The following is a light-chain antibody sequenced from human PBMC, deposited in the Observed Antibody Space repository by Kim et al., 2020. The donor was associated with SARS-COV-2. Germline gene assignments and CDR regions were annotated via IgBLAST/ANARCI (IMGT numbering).Light chain of an antibody. CDR3: GAWDNMLRVVL. V-gene: IGLV1-51*01. CDR2: DNN. J-gene: IGLJ2*01. Sequence: QSMLTQLPSVSAAPGQTVTISCSGRSANIGRSFVSWYQQFPGTAPRLLIYDNNARPSGISDRFSVSKSDTSATLTITGLQTGDEADYYCGAWDNMLRVVLFGGGTQLTVL. CDR1: SANIGRSF.